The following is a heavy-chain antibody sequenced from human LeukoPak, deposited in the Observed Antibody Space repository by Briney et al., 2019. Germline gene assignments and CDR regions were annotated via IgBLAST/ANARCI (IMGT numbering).Heavy chain of an antibody. CDR2: ISSSSSTI. CDR3: ARQNIVVVPAAPNWFDP. D-gene: IGHD2-2*01. V-gene: IGHV3-48*01. Sequence: SGGSLRLSCAASGFTVSSNYMSWVRQAPGKGLEWVSYISSSSSTIYYADSVKGRFTISRDNAKNSLYLQMNSLRAEDTAVYYCARQNIVVVPAAPNWFDPWGQGTLVTVSS. CDR1: GFTVSSNY. J-gene: IGHJ5*02.